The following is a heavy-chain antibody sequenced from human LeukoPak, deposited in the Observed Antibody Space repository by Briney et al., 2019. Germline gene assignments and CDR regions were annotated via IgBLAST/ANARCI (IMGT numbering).Heavy chain of an antibody. Sequence: KPSETLSLTCTVSGGSISSGDYYWSWIRQPPGKGLEWIGYIYYSGSTYYNPSLKSRVTISVDTSKNQFSLKLSSVTAADTAVYYCARESGSYIRYFDCWGQGTLVTVSS. CDR2: IYYSGST. D-gene: IGHD1-26*01. CDR3: ARESGSYIRYFDC. J-gene: IGHJ4*02. V-gene: IGHV4-30-4*08. CDR1: GGSISSGDYY.